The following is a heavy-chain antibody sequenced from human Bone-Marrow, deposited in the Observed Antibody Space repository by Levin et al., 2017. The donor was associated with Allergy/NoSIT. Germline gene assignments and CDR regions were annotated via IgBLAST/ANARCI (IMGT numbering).Heavy chain of an antibody. CDR2: ISGSGGST. D-gene: IGHD2-2*01. CDR1: GFTFSSYA. J-gene: IGHJ4*02. V-gene: IGHV3-23*01. Sequence: GGSLRLSCAASGFTFSSYAMSWVRQAPGKGLEWVSAISGSGGSTYYADSVKGRFTISRDNSKNTLYLQMNSLRAEDTAVYYCAKNSPSTLIVVVPAFWCYFDYWGQGTLVTVSS. CDR3: AKNSPSTLIVVVPAFWCYFDY.